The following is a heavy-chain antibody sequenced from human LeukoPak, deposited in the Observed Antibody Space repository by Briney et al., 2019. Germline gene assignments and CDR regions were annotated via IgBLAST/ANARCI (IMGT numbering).Heavy chain of an antibody. CDR2: IYPGDSDT. CDR3: ARHGYYDSSGYYDYYYYYGMDV. CDR1: GYGFTSYW. Sequence: GESLKISCKGSGYGFTSYWIGWVRQMPGKGLEWMGIIYPGDSDTRYSPSFQGQVTISADRSISTAYLQWSSLKASDTAMYYCARHGYYDSSGYYDYYYYYGMDVWGQGTTVTVSS. J-gene: IGHJ6*02. V-gene: IGHV5-51*01. D-gene: IGHD3-22*01.